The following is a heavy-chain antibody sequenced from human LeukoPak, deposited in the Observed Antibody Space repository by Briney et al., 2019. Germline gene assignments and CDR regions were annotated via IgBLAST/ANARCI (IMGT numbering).Heavy chain of an antibody. D-gene: IGHD3-16*01. V-gene: IGHV3-7*05. CDR2: IQEDGSAK. CDR3: MGGRAAGY. J-gene: IGHJ4*02. Sequence: GGSLRLSCVAPGFTFSRYWMNWVRQAPGKGLEWVANIQEDGSAKYYADSVKGRFTISRDNAKNSLYLLLNSLRVEDTAVYYCMGGRAAGYWGQGTLVTVSS. CDR1: GFTFSRYW.